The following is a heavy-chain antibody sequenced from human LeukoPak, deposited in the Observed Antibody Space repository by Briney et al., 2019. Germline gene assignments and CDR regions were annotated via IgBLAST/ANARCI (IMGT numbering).Heavy chain of an antibody. D-gene: IGHD3-22*01. V-gene: IGHV3-23*01. CDR2: ISGSGGST. Sequence: GGSLRLSCAASGFTFSSYAMSWVRQAPGKGLEWVSAISGSGGSTYYADSVKGRFTISRDNSKNTLYLQMNSLRAEDTAVYYCAKDSANYYDSSGFIDYWGQGTLVTVSS. J-gene: IGHJ4*02. CDR1: GFTFSSYA. CDR3: AKDSANYYDSSGFIDY.